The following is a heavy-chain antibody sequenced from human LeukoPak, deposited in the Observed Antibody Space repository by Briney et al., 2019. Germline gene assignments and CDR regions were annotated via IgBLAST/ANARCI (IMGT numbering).Heavy chain of an antibody. CDR2: INHSGST. D-gene: IGHD1-14*01. V-gene: IGHV4-34*01. J-gene: IGHJ4*02. CDR1: GGSFTVYY. CDR3: TRTTTGNQY. Sequence: PSETLSLTCAVPGGSFTVYYWRWICQPPGKGLEWIGEINHSGSTNYNPSLKSRVTLSIDTSRKQFSLNLRSVTVADAGTYYCTRTTTGNQYLGQGTLATVSS.